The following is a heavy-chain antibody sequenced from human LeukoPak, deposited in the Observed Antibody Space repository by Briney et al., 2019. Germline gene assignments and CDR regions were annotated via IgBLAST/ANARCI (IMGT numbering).Heavy chain of an antibody. CDR3: ARELITMVRGVIVEYFDY. Sequence: SETLSLTCTVSGGSISSYYWSWIRQPPGKGLDWIGYIYYSGSTNYNPSLKSRVTISVDTSKNQFSLKLSSVTAADTAVYYCARELITMVRGVIVEYFDYWGQGTLVTVSS. J-gene: IGHJ4*02. V-gene: IGHV4-59*01. D-gene: IGHD3-10*01. CDR1: GGSISSYY. CDR2: IYYSGST.